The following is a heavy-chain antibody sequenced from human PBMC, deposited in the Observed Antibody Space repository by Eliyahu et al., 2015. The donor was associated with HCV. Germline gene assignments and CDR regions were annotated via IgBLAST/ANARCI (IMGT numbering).Heavy chain of an antibody. D-gene: IGHD6-19*01. V-gene: IGHV3-30*18. CDR3: AKGSWSQGFLAVVTNDALVI. J-gene: IGHJ3*02. CDR2: ISYDGSKK. Sequence: QVQLVESGGGVVQPGRSLRLSCAASGFTFGSXDIHWVRQAPGKGLEWVAVISYDGSKKYYADSVKGRFAISRDNSENTLSLEMNSLRAEDTAVYYCAKGSWSQGFLAVVTNDALVIWGQGTMVSVST. CDR1: GFTFGSXD.